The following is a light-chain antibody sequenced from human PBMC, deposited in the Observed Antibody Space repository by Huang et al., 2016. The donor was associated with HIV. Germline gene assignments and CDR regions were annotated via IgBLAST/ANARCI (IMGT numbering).Light chain of an antibody. CDR2: GAS. CDR3: QQYNNWPPWT. Sequence: EIVMTQSPATLSVSPGERATLSCRASQSVSSNLAWYQPKPGQAPRLLIYGASTRATGIPAWFSGSGSGTEFTLTISSLQSEDFAVYYCQQYNNWPPWTFGQGTKVEIK. J-gene: IGKJ1*01. V-gene: IGKV3-15*01. CDR1: QSVSSN.